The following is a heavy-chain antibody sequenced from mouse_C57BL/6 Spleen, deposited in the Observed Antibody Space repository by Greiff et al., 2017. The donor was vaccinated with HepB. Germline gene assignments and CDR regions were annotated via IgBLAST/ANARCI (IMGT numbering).Heavy chain of an antibody. V-gene: IGHV1-82*01. CDR3: ARGREITTVVEGYYAMDY. CDR1: GYAFSSSW. J-gene: IGHJ4*01. D-gene: IGHD1-1*01. Sequence: VQLQQSGPELVKPGASVKISCKASGYAFSSSWMNWVKQRPGKGLEWIGRIYPGDGDTNYNGKFKGKATLTADKSSSTAYMQLSSLTSEDSAVYFCARGREITTVVEGYYAMDYWGQGTSVTVSS. CDR2: IYPGDGDT.